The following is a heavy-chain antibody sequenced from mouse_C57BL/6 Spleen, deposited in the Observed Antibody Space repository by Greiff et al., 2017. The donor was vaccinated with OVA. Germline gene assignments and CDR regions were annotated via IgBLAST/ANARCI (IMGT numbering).Heavy chain of an antibody. D-gene: IGHD4-1*01. V-gene: IGHV1-61*01. CDR3: ARKGVWDFDY. CDR2: IYPSDSET. Sequence: QVQLKQPGAELVRPGSSVKLSCKASGYTFTSYWMDWVKQRPGQGLEWIGNIYPSDSETHYNQKFKDKATLTVDKSSSTAYMQLSSLTSEDSAVYYCARKGVWDFDYWGQGTTLTVSS. CDR1: GYTFTSYW. J-gene: IGHJ2*01.